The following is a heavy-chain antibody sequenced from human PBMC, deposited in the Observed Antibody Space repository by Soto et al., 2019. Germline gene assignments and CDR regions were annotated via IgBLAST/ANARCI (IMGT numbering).Heavy chain of an antibody. CDR3: ASDHHCSSTSCYLYYYYYGMDV. Sequence: GGSLRLSCAASGFTFSSYSMNWVRQAPGKGLEWVSSISSSSSYIYYADSVKGRFTISRDNAKNSLYLQMNSLRAEDTAVYYCASDHHCSSTSCYLYYYYYGMDVWGQGTTVTVSS. J-gene: IGHJ6*02. CDR2: ISSSSSYI. CDR1: GFTFSSYS. V-gene: IGHV3-21*01. D-gene: IGHD2-2*01.